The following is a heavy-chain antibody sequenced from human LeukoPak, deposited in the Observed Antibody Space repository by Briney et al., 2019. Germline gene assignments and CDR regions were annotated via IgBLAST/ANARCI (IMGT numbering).Heavy chain of an antibody. J-gene: IGHJ4*02. D-gene: IGHD3-22*01. CDR3: ARDPSSDSSGYYSFDY. Sequence: SETLSLTCTASGGSISSYYGSWIRQPAGKGLEWIGRIYTSGSTNYNPSLKSRVTISVDTSKNQFSLKLSSVTAADTAVYYCARDPSSDSSGYYSFDYWGQGTLVTVSS. CDR1: GGSISSYY. CDR2: IYTSGST. V-gene: IGHV4-4*07.